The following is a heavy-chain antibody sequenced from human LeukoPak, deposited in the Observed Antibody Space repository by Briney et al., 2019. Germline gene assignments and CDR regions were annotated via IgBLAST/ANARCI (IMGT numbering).Heavy chain of an antibody. CDR1: GFTFSSYA. CDR2: ISYDGSNK. D-gene: IGHD3-10*01. CDR3: ARGEVLGDYYMDV. J-gene: IGHJ6*03. V-gene: IGHV3-30-3*01. Sequence: GGSLRLSCAASGFTFSSYAMHWVRQAPGKGLEWVAVISYDGSNKYYADSVKGRFTISRDNSKNTLYLQMNSLRAEDTAVYYCARGEVLGDYYMDVWGKGTTVTVSS.